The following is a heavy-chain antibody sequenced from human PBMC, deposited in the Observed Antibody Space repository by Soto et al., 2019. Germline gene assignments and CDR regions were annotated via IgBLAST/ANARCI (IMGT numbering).Heavy chain of an antibody. Sequence: QMTLKESGLTLVKPTQTLTLTCSFSGFSFSTSGVGVGWVRQPPGKALEWLALIYWSGDEHYRPSLKSRLTITKVTSKNQVVLIMTNMDPVDTATYYCARGLATLPVFAFDVWGQGTTVTVSS. CDR1: GFSFSTSGVG. V-gene: IGHV2-5*01. J-gene: IGHJ3*01. CDR3: ARGLATLPVFAFDV. D-gene: IGHD6-6*01. CDR2: IYWSGDE.